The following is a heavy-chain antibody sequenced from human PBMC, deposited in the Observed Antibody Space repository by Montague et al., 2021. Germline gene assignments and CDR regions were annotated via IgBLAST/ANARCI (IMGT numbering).Heavy chain of an antibody. CDR3: ARVFSSWYVGWFDP. Sequence: SETLSLTCTVTGASITSNIYYWGWIRQSPGKGLEWIGSIYYSGNFFYQPSLKSRITMAGDTSKNQFSLKLSSVTAADTAIYYCARVFSSWYVGWFDPWGQGALVSVSS. D-gene: IGHD6-13*01. CDR1: GASITSNIYY. CDR2: IYYSGNF. V-gene: IGHV4-39*07. J-gene: IGHJ5*02.